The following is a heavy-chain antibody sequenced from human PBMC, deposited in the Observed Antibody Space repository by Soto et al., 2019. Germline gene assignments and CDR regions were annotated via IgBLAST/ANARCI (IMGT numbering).Heavy chain of an antibody. V-gene: IGHV3-30*19. J-gene: IGHJ4*02. Sequence: QVQLVESGGGVVQPGTSLRLSCVGSGFTFRSYVIHWVRQAPGKGLEWVALPSYDGSNKYYDDSVKGRFTISRDNSRNTMDLQIDNLRLEDSSLYYCARWGTTGGLDVWGQGTLVSVSS. CDR1: GFTFRSYV. CDR2: PSYDGSNK. D-gene: IGHD3-16*01. CDR3: ARWGTTGGLDV.